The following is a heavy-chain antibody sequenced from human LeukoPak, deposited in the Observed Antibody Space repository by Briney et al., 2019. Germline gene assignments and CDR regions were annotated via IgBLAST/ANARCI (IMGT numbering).Heavy chain of an antibody. CDR1: GYTFTSYY. D-gene: IGHD4-17*01. V-gene: IGHV1-46*01. J-gene: IGHJ4*02. CDR3: ASEDYGDYGSDY. Sequence: ASVKVSCKASGYTFTSYYMYWVRQAPGQGLEWMGIINPSGGSTSYAQKFQGRVTMTRDTSTSTVYMELSSLRSEDTAVYYCASEDYGDYGSDYWGQGTLVTVSS. CDR2: INPSGGST.